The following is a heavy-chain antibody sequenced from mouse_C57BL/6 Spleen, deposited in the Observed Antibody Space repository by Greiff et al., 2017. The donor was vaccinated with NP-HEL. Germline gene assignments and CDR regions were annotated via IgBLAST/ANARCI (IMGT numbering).Heavy chain of an antibody. J-gene: IGHJ4*01. CDR3: AMGYYGSYAMDY. V-gene: IGHV1-64*01. CDR1: GYTFTSYW. Sequence: QVQLQQSGAELVKPGASVKLSCKASGYTFTSYWMHWVKQRPGQGLEWIGMIHPNSGSTNYNEKFKSKATLTVDKSSSTAYMQLSSLTSEDSAVYYCAMGYYGSYAMDYWGQGTSVTVSS. CDR2: IHPNSGST. D-gene: IGHD1-1*01.